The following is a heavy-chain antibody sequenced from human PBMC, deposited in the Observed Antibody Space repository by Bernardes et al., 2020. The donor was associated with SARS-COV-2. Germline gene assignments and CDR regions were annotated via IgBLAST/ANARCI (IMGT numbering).Heavy chain of an antibody. V-gene: IGHV4-34*01. CDR2: INHSGST. CDR1: GGSFRGYY. J-gene: IGHJ6*02. CDR3: ARERPVTTFFGYYYGMDV. Sequence: SETLTLTCAVYGGSFRGYYWNWIRQPPGKGLEWIGEINHSGSTNYNPSLRSRVTISVDTSKNQFSLKLSAVTAADTAVYYCARERPVTTFFGYYYGMDVWGQGTTVTGSS. D-gene: IGHD4-4*01.